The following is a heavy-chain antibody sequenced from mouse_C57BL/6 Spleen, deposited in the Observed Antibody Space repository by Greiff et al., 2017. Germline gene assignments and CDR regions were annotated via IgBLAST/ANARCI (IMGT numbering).Heavy chain of an antibody. CDR2: ISDGGSYT. D-gene: IGHD1-1*01. J-gene: IGHJ1*03. CDR1: GFTFSSYA. Sequence: DVQLVESGGGLVKPGGSLKLSCAASGFTFSSYAMSWVRQTPEKRLEWVATISDGGSYTYYPDNVKGRFTISRDNAKNNLYLQMSHLKSEDTAMYYCARGGAYGSISYWYFDVWGTGTTVTVSS. CDR3: ARGGAYGSISYWYFDV. V-gene: IGHV5-4*01.